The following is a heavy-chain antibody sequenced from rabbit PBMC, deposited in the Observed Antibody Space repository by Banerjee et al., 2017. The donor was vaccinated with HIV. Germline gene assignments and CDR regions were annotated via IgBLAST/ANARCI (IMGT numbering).Heavy chain of an antibody. CDR1: GFDFSNSYW. D-gene: IGHD6-1*01. Sequence: QEHLEESGGDLVKPEGSLTLTCTASGFDFSNSYWICWVRQAPGKGLEWIGCIYTSNGDTYYASWAKGRFTISKTSSTTVTLQMTSLTAADTATYFCARERAAYAGYANAIFNLWGPGTLVTVS. V-gene: IGHV1S45*01. CDR2: IYTSNGDT. J-gene: IGHJ4*01. CDR3: ARERAAYAGYANAIFNL.